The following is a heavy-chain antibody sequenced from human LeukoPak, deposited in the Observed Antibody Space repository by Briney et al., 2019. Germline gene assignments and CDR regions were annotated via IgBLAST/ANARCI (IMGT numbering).Heavy chain of an antibody. CDR2: INAGNGNT. V-gene: IGHV1-3*01. D-gene: IGHD1-26*01. Sequence: ASVKVSCKASGYTFTSYAMHWVRQAPGQRLEWMGWINAGNGNTKYSQKFQGRVTITRDTSASTAYMELSSLRSEDTAVYYCAREARGSYYFLYFDYWGQGTLVTVSS. J-gene: IGHJ4*02. CDR1: GYTFTSYA. CDR3: AREARGSYYFLYFDY.